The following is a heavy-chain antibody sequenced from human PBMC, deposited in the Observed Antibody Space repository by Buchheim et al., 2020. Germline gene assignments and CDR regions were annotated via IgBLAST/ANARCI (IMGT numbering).Heavy chain of an antibody. CDR2: IYHSGST. D-gene: IGHD3-3*01. J-gene: IGHJ6*02. V-gene: IGHV4-4*02. Sequence: QVQLQESGPGLVKPSGTLSPTCAVSGGSISSSNWWSWVRQPPGKGLEWIGEIYHSGSTNYNPSLKSRVTISVDKSKNQFSPKLSSVTAADTAVYYCARVALYDFWSGYYTGYYYYGIDVWGQGTT. CDR1: GGSISSSNW. CDR3: ARVALYDFWSGYYTGYYYYGIDV.